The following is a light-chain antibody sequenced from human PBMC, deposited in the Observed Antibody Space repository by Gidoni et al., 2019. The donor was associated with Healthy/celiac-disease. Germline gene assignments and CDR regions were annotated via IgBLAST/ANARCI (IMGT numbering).Light chain of an antibody. Sequence: IQMTPSPSSLSASVGASVTITCRASQGLSNYLAWFLQKPGKVPKYLTYAASSLQSGVLSKFSGSAAGTDFTLTISSLHPEDFATYYCQQYNRYPWTFGPGTKVEIK. V-gene: IGKV1-16*02. J-gene: IGKJ1*01. CDR3: QQYNRYPWT. CDR1: QGLSNY. CDR2: AAS.